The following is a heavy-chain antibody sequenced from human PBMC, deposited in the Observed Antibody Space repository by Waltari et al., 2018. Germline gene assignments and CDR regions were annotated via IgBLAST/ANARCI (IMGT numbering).Heavy chain of an antibody. CDR2: IYHSGST. V-gene: IGHV4-38-2*01. CDR3: ASVPGGWLFPALGY. Sequence: QVQLQESGPGLVKPSETLSLTCAVSGYSISSGYYWGWIRQPPGKGLEWIGSIYHSGSTYYNPSLKSRVTISVDTSKNQFSLKLSSVTAADTAVYYCASVPGGWLFPALGYWGQGTLVTVSS. D-gene: IGHD3-22*01. CDR1: GYSISSGYY. J-gene: IGHJ4*02.